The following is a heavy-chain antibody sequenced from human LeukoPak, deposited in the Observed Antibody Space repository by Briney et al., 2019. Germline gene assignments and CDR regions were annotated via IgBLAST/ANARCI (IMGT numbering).Heavy chain of an antibody. V-gene: IGHV3-7*01. Sequence: GGSLRLSCAVSRFTFSHYWMGWVRQAPGKGLEWVANITEDGSDKYYLDSVKGRFTISRDNAKNSLYLQMISLRAEDTAVYYCARDTYRFFDSWGQGTLVTVSS. CDR1: RFTFSHYW. D-gene: IGHD3-16*02. CDR2: ITEDGSDK. CDR3: ARDTYRFFDS. J-gene: IGHJ4*02.